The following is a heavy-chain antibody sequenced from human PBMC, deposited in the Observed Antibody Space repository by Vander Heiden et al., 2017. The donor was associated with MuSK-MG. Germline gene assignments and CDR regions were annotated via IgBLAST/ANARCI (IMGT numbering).Heavy chain of an antibody. D-gene: IGHD3-9*01. CDR1: GYTFNSYA. V-gene: IGHV1-3*01. CDR2: INAGNGNT. J-gene: IGHJ6*02. CDR3: ARDTPYYDIVTGYYYYGMDV. Sequence: QVQLVQSGAEVKKPGASVKVSCKASGYTFNSYAMHLVPPAPGKRLEWMGSINAGNGNTKYSQKFQGRGTITRDTSASTAYMELSSLRSEDTGGYYCARDTPYYDIVTGYYYYGMDVWGQGTTVTVSS.